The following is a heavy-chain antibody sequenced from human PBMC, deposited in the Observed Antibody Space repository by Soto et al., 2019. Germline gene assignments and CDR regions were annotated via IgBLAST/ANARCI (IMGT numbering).Heavy chain of an antibody. CDR1: GYSFSSHY. CDR3: ARDHSVTSSGYDYWWFDP. D-gene: IGHD3-22*01. V-gene: IGHV1-46*01. CDR2: INPSGTPT. J-gene: IGHJ5*02. Sequence: GASVKVSCKASGYSFSSHYMHWVRQAPGQGLEWMGVINPSGTPTSYAQKFQGRVTLTSDTSTNTFYMELSSLRSEDTAVYYCARDHSVTSSGYDYWWFDPWGQGTLVTVSS.